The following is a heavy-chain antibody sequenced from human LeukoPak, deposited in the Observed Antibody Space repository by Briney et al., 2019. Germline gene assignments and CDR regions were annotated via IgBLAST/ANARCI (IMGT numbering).Heavy chain of an antibody. D-gene: IGHD2-21*01. J-gene: IGHJ4*02. CDR1: GFTFTTYW. CDR3: AKQAGWGGYFYFLPFDF. CDR2: IKQDGSDI. Sequence: GGSLRLSCAASGFTFTTYWMSWVRQTPGKGLEWVANIKQDGSDIYYVDSVKGRFTISRDNAKNSLYLQMNSLRAEDTAVYFCAKQAGWGGYFYFLPFDFWGRGTLVTVSS. V-gene: IGHV3-7*03.